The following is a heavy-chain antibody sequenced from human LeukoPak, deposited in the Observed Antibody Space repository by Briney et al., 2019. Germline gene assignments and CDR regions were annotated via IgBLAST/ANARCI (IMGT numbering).Heavy chain of an antibody. V-gene: IGHV1-8*01. Sequence: ASVKVSCKASGYTFTSYDINWVRQATGQGLEWMGWMNPNSGNTGYAQKFQGRVTMTRNTSISTAYMELSSLRSEDTAVYYCARAGSGSYSYYFDYWGQGTLVIVSS. CDR1: GYTFTSYD. CDR2: MNPNSGNT. J-gene: IGHJ4*02. CDR3: ARAGSGSYSYYFDY. D-gene: IGHD1-26*01.